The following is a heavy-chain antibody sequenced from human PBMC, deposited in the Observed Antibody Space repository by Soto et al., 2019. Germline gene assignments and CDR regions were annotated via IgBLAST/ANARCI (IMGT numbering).Heavy chain of an antibody. Sequence: QVQLVQSGAEVKKPGSSVKVSCKASGGTFSSYAISWVRQAPGQGLEWMGGIIPIFGTANYAQKFQGRVTITADESTSTAYMELSSLRSADTAVYYCARAGDIVVVPAAIRSANWFDPWGQGTLVTVSS. D-gene: IGHD2-2*02. CDR1: GGTFSSYA. V-gene: IGHV1-69*01. J-gene: IGHJ5*02. CDR2: IIPIFGTA. CDR3: ARAGDIVVVPAAIRSANWFDP.